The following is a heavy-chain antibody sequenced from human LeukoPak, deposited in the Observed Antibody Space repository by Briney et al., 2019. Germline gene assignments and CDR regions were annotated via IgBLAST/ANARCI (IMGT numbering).Heavy chain of an antibody. CDR2: ISNDGSNK. Sequence: GGSLRLSCAASGFTFSSYDMHWVRQAPGKGVEWVTVISNDGSNKYYGDSVKGRFTISRDNSKNTLYLKMNSLRAEDTAVYYCAKEGSNGDFDYWGQGTLVTVSS. J-gene: IGHJ4*02. D-gene: IGHD1-26*01. CDR3: AKEGSNGDFDY. V-gene: IGHV3-30*18. CDR1: GFTFSSYD.